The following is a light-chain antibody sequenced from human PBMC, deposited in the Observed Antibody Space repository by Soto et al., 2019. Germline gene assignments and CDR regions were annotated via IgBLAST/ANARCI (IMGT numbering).Light chain of an antibody. V-gene: IGKV3-20*01. CDR2: GAS. J-gene: IGKJ2*01. CDR3: HHYVGSPHT. CDR1: QSVDSSY. Sequence: EIVLTQSPGTLSLSPGERATLSCRASQSVDSSYLAWYQQKPGQAPRLLIYGASKRATGIPDRFSGSGSGADYTLTISRLEPEDFTVYYYHHYVGSPHTFGQGTKLEIK.